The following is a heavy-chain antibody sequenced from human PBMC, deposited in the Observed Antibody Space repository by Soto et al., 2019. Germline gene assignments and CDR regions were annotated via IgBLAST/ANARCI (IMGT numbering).Heavy chain of an antibody. Sequence: QVQLVQSGAEVKKPGASVKVSCKASGYTFTSYAMHWVRQAPGQRREWMGWINAGNGNTKYSQKFQGRVTITRDTSASTAYMELSSLRSEDTAVYYCARDSPHYYDSSGYYNYYYYGMDVWGQGTTVTVSS. D-gene: IGHD3-22*01. CDR2: INAGNGNT. V-gene: IGHV1-3*01. J-gene: IGHJ6*02. CDR3: ARDSPHYYDSSGYYNYYYYGMDV. CDR1: GYTFTSYA.